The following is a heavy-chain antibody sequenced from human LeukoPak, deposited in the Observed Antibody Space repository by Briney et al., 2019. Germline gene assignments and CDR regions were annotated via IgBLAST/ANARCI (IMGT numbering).Heavy chain of an antibody. CDR1: RFTFSSYS. V-gene: IGHV3-48*04. Sequence: PGGSLRLSCAASRFTFSSYSMNWVRQGPGKGLEWVSYISSSRTNIDYADSVKGRFTISRDNAKNLLYLQINSLRAEDTAVYYCARGGAARPDYWGQGTLVTVSS. CDR3: ARGGAARPDY. D-gene: IGHD6-6*01. J-gene: IGHJ4*02. CDR2: ISSSRTNI.